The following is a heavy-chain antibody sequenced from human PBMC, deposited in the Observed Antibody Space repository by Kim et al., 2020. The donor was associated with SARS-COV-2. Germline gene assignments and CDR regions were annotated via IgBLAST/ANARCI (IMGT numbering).Heavy chain of an antibody. D-gene: IGHD3-10*01. CDR1: GGSFSGYY. J-gene: IGHJ6*02. CDR3: AREAVRGARAPALDV. Sequence: SETLSLTCAVYGGSFSGYYWSWIRQPPGKGLEWIGEINHSGSTNYNPSLKSRVTISVDTSKNQFSLKLSSVTAADTAVYYCAREAVRGARAPALDVWGQGTTVTVSS. V-gene: IGHV4-34*01. CDR2: INHSGST.